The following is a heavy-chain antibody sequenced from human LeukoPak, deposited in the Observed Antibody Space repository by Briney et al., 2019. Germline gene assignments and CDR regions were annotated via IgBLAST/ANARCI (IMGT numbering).Heavy chain of an antibody. Sequence: GGSLRLSCAASGFTFSNAWMTWVRQAPGKGLEWVSAISGSGGSTYYADSVKGRFTISRDNSKNTLYLQMNSLRAEDTAVYYCAKDTVAYYYDSSGYSPFDYWGQGTLVTVSS. CDR1: GFTFSNAW. CDR3: AKDTVAYYYDSSGYSPFDY. J-gene: IGHJ4*02. CDR2: ISGSGGST. V-gene: IGHV3-23*01. D-gene: IGHD3-22*01.